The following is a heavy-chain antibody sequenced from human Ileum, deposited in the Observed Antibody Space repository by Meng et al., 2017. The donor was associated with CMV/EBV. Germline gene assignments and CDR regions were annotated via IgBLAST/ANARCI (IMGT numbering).Heavy chain of an antibody. D-gene: IGHD6-19*01. J-gene: IGHJ4*02. V-gene: IGHV2-5*02. CDR1: LSTSGVG. Sequence: LSTSGVGVAWIRQPPGKALEWLAVIYWDDDKRYSPSLRNRLTITKDTSKNQVVLTMTNMDPVDTATYYCVHRSPGHISGWDQGLFDYWGQGTLVTVSS. CDR2: IYWDDDK. CDR3: VHRSPGHISGWDQGLFDY.